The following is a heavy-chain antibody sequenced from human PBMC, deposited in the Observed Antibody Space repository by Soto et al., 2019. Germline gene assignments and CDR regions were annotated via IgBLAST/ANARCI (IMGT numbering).Heavy chain of an antibody. Sequence: PSETLSLTCAVSGYSISSGYYWGWIRQPPGKGLEWIGSIYHSGSTYYNPSLKSRVTISVDTSKNKFSLKLSSVTAADTAVYYCARDIVATWYFDYWGQGTLVTVSS. D-gene: IGHD5-12*01. CDR1: GYSISSGYY. V-gene: IGHV4-38-2*02. J-gene: IGHJ4*02. CDR3: ARDIVATWYFDY. CDR2: IYHSGST.